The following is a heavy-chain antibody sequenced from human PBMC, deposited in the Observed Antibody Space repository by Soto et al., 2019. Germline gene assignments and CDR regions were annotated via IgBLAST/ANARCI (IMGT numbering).Heavy chain of an antibody. D-gene: IGHD6-6*01. CDR3: VNVSHRVLYSTSSDRYDFYSGMDV. CDR1: GFTFSSYS. CDR2: ISSSSSTI. Sequence: PGGSLRLSCAASGFTFSSYSMNWVRQAPGKGLEWVSYISSSSSTIYYADSVKGRITISRDNAKNTLYLQMNSLRADDTAVYYCVNVSHRVLYSTSSDRYDFYSGMDVWGQGTTVTVSS. V-gene: IGHV3-48*01. J-gene: IGHJ6*02.